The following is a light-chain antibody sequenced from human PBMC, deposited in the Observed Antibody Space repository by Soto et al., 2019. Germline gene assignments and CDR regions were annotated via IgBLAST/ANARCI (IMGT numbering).Light chain of an antibody. CDR3: QQRNNWPLT. CDR1: PSISNY. Sequence: DIQMTQSPSSLSASVGARVTITCRASPSISNYLNWYQHKAGKVPKVLIYAASSLQRGGPSRFSGSGSGTDFPLTISSLEPEDFAVYYCQQRNNWPLTFGGGTKVDIK. CDR2: AAS. J-gene: IGKJ4*01. V-gene: IGKV1-39*01.